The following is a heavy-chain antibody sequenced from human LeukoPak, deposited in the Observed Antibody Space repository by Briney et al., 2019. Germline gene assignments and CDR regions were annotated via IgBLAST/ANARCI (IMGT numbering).Heavy chain of an antibody. V-gene: IGHV3-15*01. CDR3: TTAGRIAASRTDY. CDR1: GFTFSNAW. CDR2: IKSKTDGGTT. Sequence: GGSLRLSCAASGFTFSNAWMSWVRQAPGKGLEWVGRIKSKTDGGTTDYAAPVKGRFTISRDDSKTTLYLQMNSLKTEDTAVYYCTTAGRIAASRTDYWGQGTLVTVSS. D-gene: IGHD6-6*01. J-gene: IGHJ4*02.